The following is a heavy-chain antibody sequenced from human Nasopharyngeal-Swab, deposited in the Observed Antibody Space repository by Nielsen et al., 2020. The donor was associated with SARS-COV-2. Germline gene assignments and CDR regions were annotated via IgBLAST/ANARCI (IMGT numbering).Heavy chain of an antibody. CDR2: ISYDGSNK. CDR3: ARDLAIAVADYFDY. CDR1: GFTFSSYG. Sequence: GGSLRLSCAASGFTFSSYGMHWVRQAPGKGLEWVAVISYDGSNKYYADSVKGRFTISRDNSKNTLYLQMNSLRAEDTAVYYCARDLAIAVADYFDYWGQGTLVTVSS. J-gene: IGHJ4*02. V-gene: IGHV3-30*03. D-gene: IGHD6-19*01.